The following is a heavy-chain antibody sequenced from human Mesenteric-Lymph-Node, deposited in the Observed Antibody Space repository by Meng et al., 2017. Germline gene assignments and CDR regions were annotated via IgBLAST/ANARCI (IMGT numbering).Heavy chain of an antibody. J-gene: IGHJ6*02. CDR2: ISGSGGST. D-gene: IGHD3-3*01. CDR3: AKVFLRGGYYYYGMDV. V-gene: IGHV3-23*01. Sequence: ESLKISCAASGFTFSSYAMSWVRQAPGKGLEWVSAISGSGGSTYYADSVKGRFTISRDNSKNTLYLQMNSLRAEDTAVYYCAKVFLRGGYYYYGMDVWGQGTTVTVSS. CDR1: GFTFSSYA.